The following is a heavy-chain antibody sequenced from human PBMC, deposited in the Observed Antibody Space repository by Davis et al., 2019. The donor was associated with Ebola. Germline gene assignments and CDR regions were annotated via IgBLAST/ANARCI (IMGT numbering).Heavy chain of an antibody. CDR1: GGSIRSSNW. V-gene: IGHV4-4*02. CDR2: IYHSGST. Sequence: SETLSLTCAVPGGSIRSSNWWSWVRQPPGKGLEWIGAIYHSGSTNYNPSLKSRVTISVDKSKNQFSLKLSSVTAADTAVYYCARDEAWLAPGYFDLWGRGTLVTVSS. D-gene: IGHD6-19*01. CDR3: ARDEAWLAPGYFDL. J-gene: IGHJ2*01.